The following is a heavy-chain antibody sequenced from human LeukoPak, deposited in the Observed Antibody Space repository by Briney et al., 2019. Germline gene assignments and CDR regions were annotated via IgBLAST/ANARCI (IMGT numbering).Heavy chain of an antibody. J-gene: IGHJ3*02. V-gene: IGHV4-34*01. D-gene: IGHD3-9*01. Sequence: PSETLSLTCAVYGGSFSGYYWSWIRQPPGKGLEWIGEINHSGSTNYNPSLKSRVTISVDTSKNQFSLKLSSVTAADTAVCYCARKLRYFGAFDIWGQGTMVTVSS. CDR1: GGSFSGYY. CDR2: INHSGST. CDR3: ARKLRYFGAFDI.